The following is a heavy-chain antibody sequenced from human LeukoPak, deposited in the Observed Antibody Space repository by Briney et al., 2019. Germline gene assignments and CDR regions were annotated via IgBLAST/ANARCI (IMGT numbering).Heavy chain of an antibody. J-gene: IGHJ6*03. Sequence: GGSLRLSCAASGFTFSDYYMGWIRQAPGKGLEWVSYISNSGNNIYYADSVKGRFTISRDNAKNSLYLQMNSLRAEDTAVYYCARYGLGYYYMDVWGKGTTVTVSS. CDR3: ARYGLGYYYMDV. CDR1: GFTFSDYY. D-gene: IGHD6-19*01. V-gene: IGHV3-11*04. CDR2: ISNSGNNI.